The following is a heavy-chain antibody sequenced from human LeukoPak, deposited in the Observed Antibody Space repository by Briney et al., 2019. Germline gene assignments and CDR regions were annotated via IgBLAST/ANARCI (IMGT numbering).Heavy chain of an antibody. CDR3: ARANYGNNGVVGS. CDR1: GFTFSIYG. Sequence: GGSLRLSCAASGFTFSIYGMHWVRQPPGKGLEWVAVIWYDGSNKYYADSVKGRFIISRDNSKSTLYLEMNSLRAEDTAVYYCARANYGNNGVVGSWGQGTLVTVPS. V-gene: IGHV3-33*01. J-gene: IGHJ4*02. D-gene: IGHD2-8*01. CDR2: IWYDGSNK.